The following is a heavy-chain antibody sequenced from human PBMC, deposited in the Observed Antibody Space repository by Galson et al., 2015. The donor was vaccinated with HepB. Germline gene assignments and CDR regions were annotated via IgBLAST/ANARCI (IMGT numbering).Heavy chain of an antibody. V-gene: IGHV1-2*04. CDR2: INPNSGGT. CDR1: GYTFTGYY. D-gene: IGHD3-3*01. Sequence: VKVSCKASGYTFTGYYMHWVRQAPGQGLEWMGWINPNSGGTNYAQKFQGWVTMTRDTSISTAYMELSRLRSDDTAVYYCARDSWFLTISNPTAYYYYGMDVWGQGTTVTVSS. J-gene: IGHJ6*02. CDR3: ARDSWFLTISNPTAYYYYGMDV.